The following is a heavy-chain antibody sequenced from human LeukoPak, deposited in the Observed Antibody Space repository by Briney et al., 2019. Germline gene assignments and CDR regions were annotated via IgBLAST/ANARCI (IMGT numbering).Heavy chain of an antibody. J-gene: IGHJ4*02. CDR3: ARVVGATTYRDFDY. D-gene: IGHD1-26*01. CDR1: GYTFTSYG. V-gene: IGHV1-18*01. Sequence: ASVKVSCKASGYTFTSYGISWVRQAPGQGLEWMGWISAYNGSTNYAQKLQGRVTMTTDTSTSTAYMELRSLRSDDTAVYYCARVVGATTYRDFDYWGQGTLVTVSS. CDR2: ISAYNGST.